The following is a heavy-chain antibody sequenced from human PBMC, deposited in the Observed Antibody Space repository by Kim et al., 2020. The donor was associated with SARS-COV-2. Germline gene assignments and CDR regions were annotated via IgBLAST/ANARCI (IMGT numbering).Heavy chain of an antibody. CDR3: ARDWGVADNDCCVDL. CDR2: ITDTGNVQ. Sequence: GGSLRLSCTASGFTFSAYWMHWVRQAPGKGLVWVARITDTGNVQNYADSVKGRFTSSRDNAKNTLYLQMNSLRAEDTAVYYCARDWGVADNDCCVDLWGRGTLVTVS. D-gene: IGHD2-21*02. V-gene: IGHV3-74*01. CDR1: GFTFSAYW. J-gene: IGHJ2*01.